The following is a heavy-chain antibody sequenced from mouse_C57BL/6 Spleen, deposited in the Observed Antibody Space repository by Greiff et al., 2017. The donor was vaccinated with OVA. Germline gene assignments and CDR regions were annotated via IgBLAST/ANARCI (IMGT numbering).Heavy chain of an antibody. D-gene: IGHD2-5*01. J-gene: IGHJ4*01. CDR2: IHPSDSDT. V-gene: IGHV1-74*01. Sequence: QVHVKQPGAELVKPGASVKVSCKASGYTFTSYWMHWVKQRPGQGLEWIGRIHPSDSDTNYNQKFKGKATLTVDKSSSTAYMQLSSLTSEDSAVYYCAIYYSNPDAMDYWGQGTSVTVSS. CDR1: GYTFTSYW. CDR3: AIYYSNPDAMDY.